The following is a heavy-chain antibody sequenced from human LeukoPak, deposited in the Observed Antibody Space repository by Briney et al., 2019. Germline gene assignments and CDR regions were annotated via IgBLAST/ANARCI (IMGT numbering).Heavy chain of an antibody. D-gene: IGHD5-12*01. CDR3: AREKGYSGYDLNYYYMDV. CDR2: ISSSGSTI. V-gene: IGHV3-48*03. CDR1: GFSFSSYE. Sequence: PGGSLRLSCAASGFSFSSYEMNWVRQAPGKGLEWVSYISSSGSTIYYADSVKGRFTISRDNAKNSLYLQMNSLRAEDTAVYYCAREKGYSGYDLNYYYMDVWGKGTTVTISS. J-gene: IGHJ6*03.